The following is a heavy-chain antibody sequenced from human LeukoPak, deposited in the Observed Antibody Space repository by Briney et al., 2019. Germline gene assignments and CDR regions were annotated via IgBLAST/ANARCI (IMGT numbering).Heavy chain of an antibody. CDR3: AKDPESLVVVVLDY. J-gene: IGHJ4*02. D-gene: IGHD3-22*01. CDR1: GFTFSSYA. Sequence: GGSLRLSCAASGFTFSSYAMSWVRQAPGKGLKWVSAISGSGGSTYYADSVKGRFTISRDNSKNTLYLQMNSLRAEDTAVYYCAKDPESLVVVVLDYWGQGTLVTVSS. CDR2: ISGSGGST. V-gene: IGHV3-23*01.